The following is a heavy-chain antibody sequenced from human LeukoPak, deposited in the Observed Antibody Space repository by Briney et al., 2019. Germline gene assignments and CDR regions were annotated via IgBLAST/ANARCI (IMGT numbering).Heavy chain of an antibody. D-gene: IGHD3-22*01. Sequence: GGSLRLSCAASGFTFSSYAMSWVRQAPGKGLEWVSAISGSGGSTYYADSVKGRFTISRDNSTNTLYLQMNSLRAEDTAVYYCAKPPYYYDSSGYYYEYYFDYWGQGTLVTVSS. CDR1: GFTFSSYA. J-gene: IGHJ4*02. CDR3: AKPPYYYDSSGYYYEYYFDY. V-gene: IGHV3-23*01. CDR2: ISGSGGST.